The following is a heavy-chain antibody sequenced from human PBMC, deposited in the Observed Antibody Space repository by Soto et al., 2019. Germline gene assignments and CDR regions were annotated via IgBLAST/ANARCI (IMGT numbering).Heavy chain of an antibody. CDR3: ARFTIFGVVIMDV. J-gene: IGHJ6*02. CDR2: IYYSGST. CDR1: GGSISSGDYY. Sequence: QVQLQESGPGLVKPSQTLSLTCTVSGGSISSGDYYWSWIRQPPGKGLEWIGYIYYSGSTYYNPSLKSRVTVSVDTSKNQFSLKLSLVTAAETAVYYCARFTIFGVVIMDVWGQGTTVTVSS. V-gene: IGHV4-30-4*01. D-gene: IGHD3-3*01.